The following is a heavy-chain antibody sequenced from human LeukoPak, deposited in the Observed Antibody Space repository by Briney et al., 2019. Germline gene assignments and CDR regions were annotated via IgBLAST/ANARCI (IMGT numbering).Heavy chain of an antibody. V-gene: IGHV3-11*01. J-gene: IGHJ3*02. D-gene: IGHD3-22*01. CDR3: ARSAYYDSSDTLTGTFDI. CDR2: IGSSGSTI. Sequence: GGSLRLSCAASGFTFSDYYMSWIRQAPGKGLEWVSYIGSSGSTIYYADSVKGRFTISRDNAKNSLYLQMNSLRAEDTAVYYCARSAYYDSSDTLTGTFDIWGQGTMVTVSS. CDR1: GFTFSDYY.